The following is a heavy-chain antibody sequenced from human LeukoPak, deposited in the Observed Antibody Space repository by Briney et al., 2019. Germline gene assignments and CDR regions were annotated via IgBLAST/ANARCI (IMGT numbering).Heavy chain of an antibody. Sequence: GRSLRLSCAASGFTFDDYAMHWVRQAPGKGLEWVSGISWNSGSIGYADSVKGRFTISRDNAKNSLYLQMNSLRAEDTALYYCAKGDYGDYLDAFDIWGQGTMVTVSS. D-gene: IGHD4-17*01. CDR1: GFTFDDYA. V-gene: IGHV3-9*01. CDR2: ISWNSGSI. CDR3: AKGDYGDYLDAFDI. J-gene: IGHJ3*02.